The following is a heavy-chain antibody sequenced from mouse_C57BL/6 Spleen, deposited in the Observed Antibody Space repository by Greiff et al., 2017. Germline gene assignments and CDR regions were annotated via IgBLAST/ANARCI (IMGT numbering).Heavy chain of an antibody. D-gene: IGHD4-1*01. CDR1: GYAFSSSW. CDR3: ARPALGDWYFDV. V-gene: IGHV1-82*01. J-gene: IGHJ1*03. Sequence: VQLLQSGPELVKPGASVKISCKASGYAFSSSWMNWVKQRPGKGLEWIGRIYPGDGDTNYNGKFKGKATLTADNSTSTPYMQLSSLTSEDSAVYFCARPALGDWYFDVWGTGTTVTVSS. CDR2: IYPGDGDT.